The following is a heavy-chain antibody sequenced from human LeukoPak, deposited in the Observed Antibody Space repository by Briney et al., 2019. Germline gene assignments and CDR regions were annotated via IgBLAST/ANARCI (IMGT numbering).Heavy chain of an antibody. V-gene: IGHV4-39*01. Sequence: SETLSLTCVVSGGSINNNKWWSWVRQPPGKGLEWIGSIYYSGSTYYNPSLKSRVTISVDTSKNQFSLKLNSVTATDTAVYYCARHYGPWGQGTLVTVSS. D-gene: IGHD3-10*01. CDR2: IYYSGST. CDR1: GGSINNNKW. J-gene: IGHJ4*02. CDR3: ARHYGP.